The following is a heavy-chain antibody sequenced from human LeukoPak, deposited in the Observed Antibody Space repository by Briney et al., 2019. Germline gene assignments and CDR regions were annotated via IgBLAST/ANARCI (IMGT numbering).Heavy chain of an antibody. Sequence: GGSLRLSCAASGFTVSSNYMSWVRQAPGKGLEWVSVIYSGGSTYYADSVKGRFTISRDNSKNTLYLQMNSLRAEDTAVYYCAREPWNCSSTSCPSYYYYGMDVWGQGTTVTVSS. CDR3: AREPWNCSSTSCPSYYYYGMDV. J-gene: IGHJ6*02. D-gene: IGHD2-2*01. V-gene: IGHV3-66*01. CDR2: IYSGGST. CDR1: GFTVSSNY.